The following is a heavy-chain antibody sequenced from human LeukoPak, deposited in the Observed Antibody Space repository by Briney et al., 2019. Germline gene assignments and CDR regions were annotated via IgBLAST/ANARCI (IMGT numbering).Heavy chain of an antibody. D-gene: IGHD4/OR15-4a*01. CDR2: INPNSGGT. Sequence: ASVKVSCKASGYTFTSYGISWVRQAPGQGLEWMGWINPNSGGTNYAQKFQGRVTMTRDTSISTAYMELSRLRSDDTAVYYCASLGALTFDPWGQGTLVTVSS. CDR3: ASLGALTFDP. J-gene: IGHJ5*02. CDR1: GYTFTSYG. V-gene: IGHV1-2*02.